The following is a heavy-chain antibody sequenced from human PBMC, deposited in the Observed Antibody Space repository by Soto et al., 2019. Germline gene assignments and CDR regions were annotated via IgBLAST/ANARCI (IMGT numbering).Heavy chain of an antibody. CDR2: IYYSGST. D-gene: IGHD3-10*01. Sequence: PSETLSLTCTVSGGSTSSSSYYWGWIRQPPGKGLEWIGSIYYSGSTYYNPSLKSRVTISVDTSKNQFSLKLSSVTAADTAVYYCARHEDFGGYDYWGQGTLVT. CDR3: ARHEDFGGYDY. J-gene: IGHJ4*02. V-gene: IGHV4-39*01. CDR1: GGSTSSSSYY.